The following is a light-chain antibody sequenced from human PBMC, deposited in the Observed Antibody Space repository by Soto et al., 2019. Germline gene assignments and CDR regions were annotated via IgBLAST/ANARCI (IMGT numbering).Light chain of an antibody. Sequence: EIVLTQSPGTLSLSPGERATLSCRASQSVRSNYLAWYQQKPGQAPRLLIYGASSRATGIPDRFSGTGSGTDFTLTISRLAPEDFAVYYCQQYGRSPYTFGQGTKLEIK. CDR3: QQYGRSPYT. J-gene: IGKJ2*01. V-gene: IGKV3-20*01. CDR2: GAS. CDR1: QSVRSNY.